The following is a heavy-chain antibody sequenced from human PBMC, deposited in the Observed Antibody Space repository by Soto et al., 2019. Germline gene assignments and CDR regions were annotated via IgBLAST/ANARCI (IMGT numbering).Heavy chain of an antibody. CDR1: GFTFSSYA. Sequence: EVQLLESGGGLVQPGGSLRLSCVASGFTFSSYAMTWVRQAPGKGLEWVSFIGGRGGSTDYADSVKGRFTISRDNSKNKLYLQMNSLRAEDTAIYYCAKPYYYDDSGDNAFDIWGQGTMVTVSS. J-gene: IGHJ3*02. CDR3: AKPYYYDDSGDNAFDI. CDR2: IGGRGGST. D-gene: IGHD3-22*01. V-gene: IGHV3-23*01.